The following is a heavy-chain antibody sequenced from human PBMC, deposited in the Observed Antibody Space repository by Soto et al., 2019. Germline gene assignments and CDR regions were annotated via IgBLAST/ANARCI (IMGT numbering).Heavy chain of an antibody. J-gene: IGHJ6*02. Sequence: SVKVSCKASGGTFSSYAISWVRQAPGQGLEWMGGIIPIFGTTSYAQKFQGRVTITADESTSTAYMELSSLRSEDTAVYYCARVNFVVRGAKYYYYYGMDVWG. CDR1: GGTFSSYA. CDR3: ARVNFVVRGAKYYYYYGMDV. CDR2: IIPIFGTT. D-gene: IGHD3-10*01. V-gene: IGHV1-69*13.